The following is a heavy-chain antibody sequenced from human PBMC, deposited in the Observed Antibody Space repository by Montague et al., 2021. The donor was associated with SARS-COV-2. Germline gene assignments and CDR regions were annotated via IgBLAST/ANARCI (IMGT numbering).Heavy chain of an antibody. CDR1: GFTFSSYA. V-gene: IGHV3-30-3*01. CDR2: ISYDGSNK. Sequence: SLRLSCAASGFTFSSYAMHWVRQAPGKGLEWVAVISYDGSNKYYADSVKGRFTISRDNSKNTLYLQMNSLRAEDTAVYYCAAQLLSHLDYWGQGTLVTVSS. J-gene: IGHJ4*02. D-gene: IGHD2-2*01. CDR3: AAQLLSHLDY.